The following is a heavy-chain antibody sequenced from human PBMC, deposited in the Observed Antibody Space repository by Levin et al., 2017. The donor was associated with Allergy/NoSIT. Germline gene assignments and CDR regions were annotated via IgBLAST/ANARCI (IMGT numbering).Heavy chain of an antibody. J-gene: IGHJ4*02. CDR3: ARGFDYDLNNRFDY. Sequence: GESLKISCAASGFTFSSYSMNWVRQAPGKGLEWVSSISSSSSYIYYADSVKGRFTISRDNAKNSLYLQMNSLRAEDTAVYYCARGFDYDLNNRFDYWGQGTLVTVSS. V-gene: IGHV3-21*01. CDR2: ISSSSSYI. CDR1: GFTFSSYS. D-gene: IGHD4-17*01.